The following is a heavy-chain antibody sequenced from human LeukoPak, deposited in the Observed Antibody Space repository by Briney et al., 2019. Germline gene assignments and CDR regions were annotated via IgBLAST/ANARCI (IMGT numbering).Heavy chain of an antibody. CDR1: GFTFSSYS. D-gene: IGHD3-22*01. CDR3: ARDGGSGYPPWFDP. Sequence: GGSLRLSCAASGFTFSSYSMNWVRQAPGKGLEWVSSISSSSSYIYYADSVKGRFTISRDNAKNSLYLQMNSLRAEDTAVYYCARDGGSGYPPWFDPWGQGTLVTVSS. CDR2: ISSSSSYI. V-gene: IGHV3-21*01. J-gene: IGHJ5*02.